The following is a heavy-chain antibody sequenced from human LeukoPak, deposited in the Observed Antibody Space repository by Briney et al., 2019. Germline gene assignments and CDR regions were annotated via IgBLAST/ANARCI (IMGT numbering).Heavy chain of an antibody. CDR2: MNPNSGNT. V-gene: IGHV1-8*01. J-gene: IGHJ4*02. CDR1: GYTFTSYD. D-gene: IGHD2-2*01. CDR3: ARVIRDIVVVPAAMKD. Sequence: ASVKVSCKASGYTFTSYDINRVRQATGQGLEWMGWMNPNSGNTGYAQKFQGRVTMTRNTSISTAYMELSSLRSEDTAVYYCARVIRDIVVVPAAMKDWGQGTLVTVSS.